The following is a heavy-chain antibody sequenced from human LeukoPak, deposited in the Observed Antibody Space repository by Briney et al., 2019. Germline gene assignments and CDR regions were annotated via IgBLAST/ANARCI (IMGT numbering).Heavy chain of an antibody. CDR3: ARGGSTGTVDY. D-gene: IGHD1/OR15-1a*01. Sequence: NPSETLSLTCTVPGGSIGSSSYYWGWIRQPPGKGLEWIGSIYYSGSTYYNPSLKSRVTISVDTSKNQFSLKLSSVTAADTAVYYCARGGSTGTVDYWGQGTLVTVSS. CDR1: GGSIGSSSYY. V-gene: IGHV4-39*01. CDR2: IYYSGST. J-gene: IGHJ4*02.